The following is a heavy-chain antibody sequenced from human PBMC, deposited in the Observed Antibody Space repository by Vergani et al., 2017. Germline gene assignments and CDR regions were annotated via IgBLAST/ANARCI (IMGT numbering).Heavy chain of an antibody. V-gene: IGHV4-30-2*01. CDR1: GDSITNGGFS. CDR3: ARRRPGSGWSPGDFDD. D-gene: IGHD6-19*01. J-gene: IGHJ4*02. Sequence: QLQLQESGSGLVKPSQTLSLPCAVPGDSITNGGFSWTWIRQPPGKGPEWIGYIFPSGNSDYTPSLKNRVSISLDKSKHQFSLWVNSVTAADTAVYCCARRRPGSGWSPGDFDDWGQGIRVTFSS. CDR2: IFPSGNS.